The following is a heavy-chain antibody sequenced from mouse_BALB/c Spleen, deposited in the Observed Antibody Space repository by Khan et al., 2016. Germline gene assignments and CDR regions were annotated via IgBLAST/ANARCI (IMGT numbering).Heavy chain of an antibody. V-gene: IGHV1-5*01. Sequence: VQLKESGTVLARPGASVKMSCKASGYSFTSYWMHWVKQRPGQGLEWIGAIYPGNSDTSLNQKFKGKAKLTAVTSASTAYMALSSLTNKVSEAYYCTKEQNGMSWLANWGQGTLVPVAA. CDR3: TKEQNGMSWLAN. D-gene: IGHD4-1*01. CDR1: GYSFTSYW. J-gene: IGHJ3*01. CDR2: IYPGNSDT.